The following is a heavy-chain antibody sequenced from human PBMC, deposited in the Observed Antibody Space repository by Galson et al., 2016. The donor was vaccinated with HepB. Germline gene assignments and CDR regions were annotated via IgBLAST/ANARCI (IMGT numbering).Heavy chain of an antibody. D-gene: IGHD4-17*01. Sequence: SLRLSCAASGFSFSTYSMNWVRQAPGKGLEWVAYISGSGMTIIYADSVRGRFSISRDNARKSLHLRLNRLRAEETAVYYCARDSRVVSSAYGDNVRYDYSCIDVWGQGTTVTVSS. CDR3: ARDSRVVSSAYGDNVRYDYSCIDV. J-gene: IGHJ6*02. CDR1: GFSFSTYS. V-gene: IGHV3-48*01. CDR2: ISGSGMTI.